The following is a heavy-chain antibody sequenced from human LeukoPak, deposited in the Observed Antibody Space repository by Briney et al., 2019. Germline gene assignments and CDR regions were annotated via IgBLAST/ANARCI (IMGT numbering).Heavy chain of an antibody. CDR3: ARDWRYYYYYMDV. V-gene: IGHV3-21*01. CDR1: GFTFSSYS. J-gene: IGHJ6*03. Sequence: TGGSLRLSCAASGFTFSSYSMNWVRQAPGKGLEWVSSISSSSSYIYYADSVKGRFTISRDNAKNSLYLQMNSLRAEDTAVYYCARDWRYYYYYMDVWGKGTTVTVSS. CDR2: ISSSSSYI.